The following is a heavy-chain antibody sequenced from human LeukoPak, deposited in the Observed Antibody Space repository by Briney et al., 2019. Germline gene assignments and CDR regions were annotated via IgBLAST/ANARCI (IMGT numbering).Heavy chain of an antibody. J-gene: IGHJ4*02. CDR1: GYTFTDYY. V-gene: IGHV1-2*02. CDR2: INPNDGDT. Sequence: ASVKVSCKASGYTFTDYYMHWVRQAPGQGFEWMGWINPNDGDTNYAQKFQGRVSMTRDTSISTAHMEVSRLRSDDTAVYYCARANFLYCSSSTCLFDHWGQGTLVTVSS. D-gene: IGHD2-2*01. CDR3: ARANFLYCSSSTCLFDH.